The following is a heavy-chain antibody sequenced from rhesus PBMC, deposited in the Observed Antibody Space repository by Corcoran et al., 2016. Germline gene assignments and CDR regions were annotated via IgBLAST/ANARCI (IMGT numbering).Heavy chain of an antibody. Sequence: QVQLQESGPAVVNPSGTVSLTCTVSGGSIRHTHWWTLFRHSPVNGQEWIGGVYGIGGSTEYNPSIKRRLTISIDTSKSQFSLKLNSVTAADTAVYYCTHQPPRARQLDYWGPGILVTVSS. D-gene: IGHD6-25*01. J-gene: IGHJ4*01. CDR1: GGSIRHTHW. CDR2: VYGIGGST. V-gene: IGHV4-93*02. CDR3: THQPPRARQLDY.